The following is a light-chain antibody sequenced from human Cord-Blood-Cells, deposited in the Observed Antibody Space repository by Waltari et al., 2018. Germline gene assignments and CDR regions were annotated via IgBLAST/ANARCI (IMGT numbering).Light chain of an antibody. CDR2: GDS. V-gene: IGKV3-20*01. CDR3: QQYGSSPRT. J-gene: IGKJ1*01. CDR1: QRVSSSY. Sequence: EIVLTQSPGTLSLSPGERATLSCRASQRVSSSYLAWYQQKPGQAPRLLIYGDSSRATGIPDRFSGSGSGTDFTLTISRLEPEDFAVYYCQQYGSSPRTFGQGTKVEIK.